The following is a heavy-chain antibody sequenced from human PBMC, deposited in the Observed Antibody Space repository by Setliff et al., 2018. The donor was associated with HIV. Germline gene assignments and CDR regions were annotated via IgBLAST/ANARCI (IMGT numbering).Heavy chain of an antibody. V-gene: IGHV5-51*01. CDR1: GYIFTSYW. CDR3: ARLPGTWLQSLWERAPYYFDY. Sequence: GESLKISCKGSGYIFTSYWIAWVRQMPGKGLEWMGIIYPADSDTRHSPSFQGQVTISADKSISTAFLQWNSLRASDTAMYYCARLPGTWLQSLWERAPYYFDYWGPGTLVTVSS. D-gene: IGHD5-12*01. J-gene: IGHJ4*02. CDR2: IYPADSDT.